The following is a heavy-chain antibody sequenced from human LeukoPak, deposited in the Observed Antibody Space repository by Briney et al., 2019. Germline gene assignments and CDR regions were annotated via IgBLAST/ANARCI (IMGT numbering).Heavy chain of an antibody. V-gene: IGHV3-7*04. CDR3: TRDFADY. Sequence: PGGSLRLSCEASGFTYTNSFNSWMSWVRQAPGKGLEWVANINQDGSEKYYVDSVKGRFTISRDNAKNSLYLQTNSLRAEDTAVYYCTRDFADYWGQGTLVTVSS. J-gene: IGHJ4*02. CDR1: GFTYTNSFNSW. CDR2: INQDGSEK.